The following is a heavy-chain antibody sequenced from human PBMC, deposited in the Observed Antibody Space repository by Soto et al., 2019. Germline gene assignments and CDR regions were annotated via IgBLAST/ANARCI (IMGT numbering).Heavy chain of an antibody. CDR2: ISSNGGST. CDR3: VKDRLYDRSGYSVFDY. J-gene: IGHJ4*02. CDR1: GFTFSSYA. V-gene: IGHV3-64D*06. Sequence: GGSLRLSCSASGFTFSSYAMHWVRQAPGKGLEYVSAISSNGGSTYYADSVRGRFTISRDNSKNTLYLQMSSLRAEDTAVYYCVKDRLYDRSGYSVFDYRGQGPLGTLS. D-gene: IGHD3-22*01.